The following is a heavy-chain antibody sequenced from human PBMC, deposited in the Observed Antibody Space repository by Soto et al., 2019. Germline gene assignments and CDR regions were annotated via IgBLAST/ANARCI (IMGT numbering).Heavy chain of an antibody. D-gene: IGHD2-15*01. CDR3: AREAGQFCSGGSCYSIPPSFAY. V-gene: IGHV1-2*04. J-gene: IGHJ4*02. CDR1: GYTFTGYY. CDR2: INPNSGGT. Sequence: ASVKVSCKASGYTFTGYYMHWVRQAPGQGLEWMGWINPNSGGTNYAQKFQGWVTMTRDTSISTAYMELSRLRSDDTAVYYCAREAGQFCSGGSCYSIPPSFAYWGQGTLVPVSP.